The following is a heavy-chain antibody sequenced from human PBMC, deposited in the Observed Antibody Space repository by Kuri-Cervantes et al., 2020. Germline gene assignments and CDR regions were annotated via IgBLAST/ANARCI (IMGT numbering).Heavy chain of an antibody. D-gene: IGHD3-22*01. Sequence: SVKVSCKASGDTFRNFGLSWMRQAPGQGLEWMGGIIPLFGTATYAQKFQGRLTITTDESTSTVSMELSSLRSDDTAVYYCARLITMIVVPPRSNAFDIWGQGTMVTVSS. J-gene: IGHJ3*02. CDR1: GDTFRNFG. CDR3: ARLITMIVVPPRSNAFDI. CDR2: IIPLFGTA. V-gene: IGHV1-69*05.